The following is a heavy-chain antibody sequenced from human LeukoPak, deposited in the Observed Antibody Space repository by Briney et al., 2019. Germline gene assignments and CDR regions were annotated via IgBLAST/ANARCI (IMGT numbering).Heavy chain of an antibody. CDR1: GGSISSSSYY. J-gene: IGHJ4*02. CDR3: ARVPPRYSGYTLSYFDY. D-gene: IGHD5-12*01. Sequence: SETLSLTCTVSGGSISSSSYYWGWIRQPPGKGLEWIGEINHSESTNYNPSLKSRVTISVDTSKNQFSLTLSSVTAADTAVYYCARVPPRYSGYTLSYFDYWGQGTLVTVSS. CDR2: INHSEST. V-gene: IGHV4-39*07.